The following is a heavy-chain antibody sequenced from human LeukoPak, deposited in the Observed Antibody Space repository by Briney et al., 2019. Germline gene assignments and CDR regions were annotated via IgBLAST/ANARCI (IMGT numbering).Heavy chain of an antibody. D-gene: IGHD6-13*01. Sequence: ASVKVSCKASGYTFTGYYMHWVRQAPGQGLEWMGWINPNSGGTNYAQKFQGRVTMTRDTPISTAYMELSRLRSDDTAVYYCARAAYSSSWYIWFDPWGQGTLVTVSS. CDR2: INPNSGGT. V-gene: IGHV1-2*02. CDR1: GYTFTGYY. J-gene: IGHJ5*02. CDR3: ARAAYSSSWYIWFDP.